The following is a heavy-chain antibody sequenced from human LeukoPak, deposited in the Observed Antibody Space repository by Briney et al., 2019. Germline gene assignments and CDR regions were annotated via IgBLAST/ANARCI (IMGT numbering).Heavy chain of an antibody. CDR3: SGGKT. D-gene: IGHD1-14*01. CDR2: ISHNGNT. J-gene: IGHJ5*02. Sequence: GGSLRLSCATSGFTFSHYAIHWIRQAPGKGLEWVAVISHNGNTNYADSVKGGFAMSRDNSNNTAFLEMSGMSAEDTAVYYCSGGKTWGQGTLVTVSS. CDR1: GFTFSHYA. V-gene: IGHV3-30*09.